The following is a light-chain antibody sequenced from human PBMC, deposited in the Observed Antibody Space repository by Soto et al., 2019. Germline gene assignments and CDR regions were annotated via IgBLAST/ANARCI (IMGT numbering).Light chain of an antibody. Sequence: DIQMTQSPSTLSASVGDRVTITCRASQSISSWLAWYQQKPGKAPKLLIYDASSLESRVPSRFSGSGYGTEFTLTISGLRPDDFATYYCQQYNTYSYTFGQGTKLEIK. CDR1: QSISSW. V-gene: IGKV1-5*01. CDR3: QQYNTYSYT. CDR2: DAS. J-gene: IGKJ2*01.